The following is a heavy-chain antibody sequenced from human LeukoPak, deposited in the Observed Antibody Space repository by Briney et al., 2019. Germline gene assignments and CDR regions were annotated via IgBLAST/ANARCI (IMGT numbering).Heavy chain of an antibody. V-gene: IGHV3-9*01. Sequence: GGSLRLSCAASGFTFDDYAMHWVRQAPGKGLEWVSGISWNSGSIGYADSVKGRFTISRDNARNSLYLQMNSLRAEDTAVYYCARGPYTNGHYFDYWGQGTLATVSS. CDR2: ISWNSGSI. CDR3: ARGPYTNGHYFDY. CDR1: GFTFDDYA. D-gene: IGHD6-19*01. J-gene: IGHJ4*02.